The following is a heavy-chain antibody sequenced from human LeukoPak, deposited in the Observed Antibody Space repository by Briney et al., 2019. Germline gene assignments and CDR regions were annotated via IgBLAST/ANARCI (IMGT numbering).Heavy chain of an antibody. CDR1: GFISSQYG. J-gene: IGHJ5*02. V-gene: IGHV3-48*01. CDR2: IRSTSET. CDR3: ARDAGNSGYGCDL. D-gene: IGHD5-12*01. Sequence: GGSLRLPCAASGFISSQYGFNWVRQAPGKGLEWVSHIRSTSETFYADSVKGRFTISRDHARNSLYLQMNNLRGEDTAIYYCARDAGNSGYGCDLWGQGTLVTVSS.